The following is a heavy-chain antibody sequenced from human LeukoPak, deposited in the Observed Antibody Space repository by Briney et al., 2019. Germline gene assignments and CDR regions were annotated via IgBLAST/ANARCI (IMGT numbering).Heavy chain of an antibody. CDR3: ARFSSGWYPNFDY. J-gene: IGHJ4*02. CDR1: GGSISGYY. CDR2: IYYTGTT. Sequence: SETLSLTCTVSGGSISGYYWSWIRQPPGKGLEWIGSIYYTGTTNYNPSLTGRVTISVDPSKNQLSLKVSSVTAADTAVYYCARFSSGWYPNFDYWGQGTLVTVSS. D-gene: IGHD6-19*01. V-gene: IGHV4-59*01.